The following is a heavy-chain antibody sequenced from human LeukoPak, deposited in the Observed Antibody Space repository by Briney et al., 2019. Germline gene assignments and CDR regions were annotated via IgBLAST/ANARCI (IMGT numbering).Heavy chain of an antibody. V-gene: IGHV3-23*01. Sequence: PGGSLRLSCAASGFTFSSNTMSWVHQAPGKGLEWVSVISGSGGNTYYADSVKGRFTISRDNSKNTLYLQMNSLRPEDTAVYYCAKASGGNVVYWGQGTLVTVSS. CDR1: GFTFSSNT. CDR3: AKASGGNVVY. D-gene: IGHD4-23*01. CDR2: ISGSGGNT. J-gene: IGHJ4*02.